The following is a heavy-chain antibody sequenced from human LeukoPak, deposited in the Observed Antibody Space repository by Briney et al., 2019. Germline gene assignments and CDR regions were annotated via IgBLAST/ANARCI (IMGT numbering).Heavy chain of an antibody. V-gene: IGHV3-53*04. Sequence: GGSLRLSCAASGFTVSSNYMSWVRQAPGKGLEWVSVIYSGGSTYYADSVKGRFTISRHNSKNTLYLQMNSLRAEDTAVYYCARDHNEVDGYHYYGMDVWGQGTTVTVSS. CDR1: GFTVSSNY. J-gene: IGHJ6*02. CDR3: ARDHNEVDGYHYYGMDV. CDR2: IYSGGST. D-gene: IGHD2-21*01.